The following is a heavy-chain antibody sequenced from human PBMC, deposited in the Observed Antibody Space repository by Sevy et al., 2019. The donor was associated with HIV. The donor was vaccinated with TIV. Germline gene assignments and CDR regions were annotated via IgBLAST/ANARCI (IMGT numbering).Heavy chain of an antibody. CDR1: RFSFNGYG. J-gene: IGHJ5*02. V-gene: IGHV3-30*02. CDR3: ARGTPAFCTGGVCFNWFDP. D-gene: IGHD2-8*02. Sequence: GGSLRLSCAASRFSFNGYGMHWVRQAPGKGLEWVAFIRYDGSNKYYADSVKGRFTISRDDSKNTLYLQMNSLRAEDTVLYYWARGTPAFCTGGVCFNWFDPWGQGTLVTVSS. CDR2: IRYDGSNK.